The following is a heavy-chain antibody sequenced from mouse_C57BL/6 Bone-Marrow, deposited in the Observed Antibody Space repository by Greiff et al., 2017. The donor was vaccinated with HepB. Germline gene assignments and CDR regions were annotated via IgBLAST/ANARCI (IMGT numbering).Heavy chain of an antibody. V-gene: IGHV1-69*01. CDR3: ARDYGSSSYYYAMDY. J-gene: IGHJ4*01. Sequence: VQLQQPGAELVMPGASVKLSCKASGYTFTSYWLHWVKQRPGQGLAWIGEIDPSDSYTNYNQKFKGKSTLTVDKSSSTAYMQLSSLTSEDSAVYYCARDYGSSSYYYAMDYWGQGTSVTGSS. D-gene: IGHD1-1*01. CDR2: IDPSDSYT. CDR1: GYTFTSYW.